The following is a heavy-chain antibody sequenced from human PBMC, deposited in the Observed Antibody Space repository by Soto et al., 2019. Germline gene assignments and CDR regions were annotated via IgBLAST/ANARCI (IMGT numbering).Heavy chain of an antibody. CDR3: AKAGLTIFGVAPYDAFDI. Sequence: PGGSLRLSCAASGFTFSSYAMSWVRQAPGKGLEWVSVISGSGGTTYYADSVKGRFTISRDNSKNTLYLQMNSLRAEDTAVYYCAKAGLTIFGVAPYDAFDIWGQGTMVTVSS. CDR2: ISGSGGTT. D-gene: IGHD3-3*01. V-gene: IGHV3-23*01. CDR1: GFTFSSYA. J-gene: IGHJ3*02.